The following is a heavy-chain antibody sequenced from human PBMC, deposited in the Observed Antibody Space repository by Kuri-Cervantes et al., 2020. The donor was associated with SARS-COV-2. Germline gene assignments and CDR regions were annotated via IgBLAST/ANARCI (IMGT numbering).Heavy chain of an antibody. CDR1: GFIFDDFA. CDR2: ISWDGGST. V-gene: IGHV3-43D*04. D-gene: IGHD6-13*01. Sequence: GGSLRLSCAASGFIFDDFAMHWVRQAPGKGLEWVSLISWDGGSTYYADSVKGRFTISRDNSKNTLYLQMNSLRAEDTAVYYCARLGVAAAGSYYYYGMDVWGQGTTVTVSS. CDR3: ARLGVAAAGSYYYYGMDV. J-gene: IGHJ6*02.